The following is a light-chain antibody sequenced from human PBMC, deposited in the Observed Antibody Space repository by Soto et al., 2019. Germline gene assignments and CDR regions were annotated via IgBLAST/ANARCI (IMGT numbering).Light chain of an antibody. CDR3: CSYAGSYTFV. Sequence: QSALTQPRSVSGSPGQSVTISCTGTSSDVGGYNYVSWYQQHPGKAPKLMMYDVSKRPSGVPDRFSGSKSGNTASLTISGLQAGDEADYYCCSYAGSYTFVFGGGTQLTVL. CDR2: DVS. V-gene: IGLV2-11*01. CDR1: SSDVGGYNY. J-gene: IGLJ3*02.